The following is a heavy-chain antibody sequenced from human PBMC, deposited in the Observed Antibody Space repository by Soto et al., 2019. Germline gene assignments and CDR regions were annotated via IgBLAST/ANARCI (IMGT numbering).Heavy chain of an antibody. CDR2: INPNSGGT. CDR3: ARDSTAAGPYYSLYGMDV. V-gene: IGHV1-2*04. J-gene: IGHJ6*02. D-gene: IGHD6-13*01. Sequence: ASVKVSCKASGYTFTGYYMHWVRQAPGQGLEWMGWINPNSGGTNYAQKFQGWVTMTRDTSISTAYMELSRLRSDDTAVYYCARDSTAAGPYYSLYGMDVWGQGPAVTVSS. CDR1: GYTFTGYY.